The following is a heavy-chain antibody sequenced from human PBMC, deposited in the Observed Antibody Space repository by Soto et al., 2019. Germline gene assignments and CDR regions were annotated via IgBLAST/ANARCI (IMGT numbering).Heavy chain of an antibody. V-gene: IGHV3-53*01. D-gene: IGHD2-21*01. J-gene: IGHJ4*02. Sequence: VGSVRLSCASSGRTVRSSYMSWVRHSPGKCLQWVSVIYSAGSTYYANSVKGRFTISRDISTNMVYLQMSSLTDEDTAVYYCGRARGPEYRSHIFFEDCGRGALVSVSS. CDR2: IYSAGST. CDR1: GRTVRSSY. CDR3: GRARGPEYRSHIFFED.